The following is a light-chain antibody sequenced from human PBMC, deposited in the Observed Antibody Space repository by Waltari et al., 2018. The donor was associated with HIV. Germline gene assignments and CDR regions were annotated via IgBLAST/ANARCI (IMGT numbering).Light chain of an antibody. V-gene: IGLV2-8*01. CDR3: MSYAGSNNPYV. CDR2: DAT. Sequence: QSALTQPPSASGSPGQSVAISCPGPPRHIGGYTYVSRYQHHPGKASKLMIYDATKRPSGVPDRFSGSKSGTTASLTVSGLQAEDEADYYCMSYAGSNNPYVFGTGTKVTVL. CDR1: PRHIGGYTY. J-gene: IGLJ1*01.